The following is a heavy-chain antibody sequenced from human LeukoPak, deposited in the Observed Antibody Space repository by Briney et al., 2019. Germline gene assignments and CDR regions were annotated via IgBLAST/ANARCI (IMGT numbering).Heavy chain of an antibody. V-gene: IGHV4-4*07. CDR2: IYPNGGT. J-gene: IGHJ4*02. CDR1: GDSISSYY. D-gene: IGHD3-9*01. CDR3: ASSPLYDILTGNYRPAYYFDY. Sequence: ASETLSLTCTVSGDSISSYYWNWIRQPAGKGLEWIGRIYPNGGTNYTPSLKSRVTMSVDTSKNQFSLKLSSVTAADTAVYYCASSPLYDILTGNYRPAYYFDYWGQGTLLTVSS.